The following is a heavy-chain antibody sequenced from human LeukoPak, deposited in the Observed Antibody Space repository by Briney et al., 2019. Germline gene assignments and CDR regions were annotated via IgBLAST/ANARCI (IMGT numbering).Heavy chain of an antibody. V-gene: IGHV3-48*03. J-gene: IGHJ6*02. CDR3: ARYDFWSGSNYGMDV. CDR1: GFTFSSYD. Sequence: GGSLRLSCAASGFTFSSYDMNWLRQAPGKGLEWLSYISSSGSTIYYADSVKGRFTISRDNAKNSLYLQMNSLRAEDTAVYYCARYDFWSGSNYGMDVWGQGTTVTVSS. D-gene: IGHD3-3*01. CDR2: ISSSGSTI.